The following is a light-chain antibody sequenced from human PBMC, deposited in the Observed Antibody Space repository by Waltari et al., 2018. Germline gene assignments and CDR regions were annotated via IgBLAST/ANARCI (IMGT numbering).Light chain of an antibody. J-gene: IGLJ2*01. CDR3: NSRYSSGNHLGLV. Sequence: SSELPQDPAVSVALGQIVRITCQGDSLRSNYASWYQKKPGQAPVLVIYGKNNRPSGIPDRLAGSRSGNTASLTIPGTQPEDGPDYCRNSRYSSGNHLGLVFRGCTKLAVL. V-gene: IGLV3-19*01. CDR2: GKN. CDR1: SLRSNY.